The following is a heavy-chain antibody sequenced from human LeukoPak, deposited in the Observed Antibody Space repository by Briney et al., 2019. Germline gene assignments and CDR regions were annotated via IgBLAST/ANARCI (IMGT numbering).Heavy chain of an antibody. CDR2: IIPILGIA. Sequence: SVNVSCKASGGTFSSYAISWVRQAPGQGREGMGRIIPILGIANYAQKFQGRVTITADKSTSTAYMELSSLRSEDTAVYYCATHARSSGWVNWFDPWGQGTLVTVPS. J-gene: IGHJ5*02. CDR1: GGTFSSYA. D-gene: IGHD6-19*01. V-gene: IGHV1-69*04. CDR3: ATHARSSGWVNWFDP.